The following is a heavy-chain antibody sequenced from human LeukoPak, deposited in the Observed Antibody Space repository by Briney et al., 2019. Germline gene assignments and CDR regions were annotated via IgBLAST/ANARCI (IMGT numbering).Heavy chain of an antibody. CDR1: GYTFIGYY. CDR3: AITYTSGSGDAFDV. V-gene: IGHV1-2*02. Sequence: ASVKVSCKASGYTFIGYYIHWVRQAPGQGLEWMGWINPNSGVTNYGQKFQGRVTMTRDTSISTAYMDLSRLRSDDTAVYFCAITYTSGSGDAFDVWGKGTTVTVSS. J-gene: IGHJ6*04. D-gene: IGHD6-19*01. CDR2: INPNSGVT.